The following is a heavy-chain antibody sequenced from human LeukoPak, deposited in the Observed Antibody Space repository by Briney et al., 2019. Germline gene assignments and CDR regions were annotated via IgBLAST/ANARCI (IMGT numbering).Heavy chain of an antibody. D-gene: IGHD3-22*01. CDR2: IYYSGST. CDR1: GGSISSYY. J-gene: IGHJ4*02. CDR3: ARDSNYYDSRGYLDY. V-gene: IGHV4-59*01. Sequence: SETLSLTCTVSGGSISSYYWSWIRQPPGKGLEWIGYIYYSGSTNYNPSLKSRVTISVDTSKNQFSLKLSSVTAADTAVYYCARDSNYYDSRGYLDYWGQGTLVTVSS.